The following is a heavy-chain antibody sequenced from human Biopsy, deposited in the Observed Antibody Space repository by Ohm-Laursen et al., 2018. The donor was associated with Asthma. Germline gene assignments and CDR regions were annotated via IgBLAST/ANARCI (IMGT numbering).Heavy chain of an antibody. J-gene: IGHJ6*02. CDR1: GFTFNSYW. CDR2: IKKDGSEE. D-gene: IGHD2-8*01. V-gene: IGHV3-7*01. CDR3: ARGGYCTSPTCPWGRYATDV. Sequence: SLRLSCAASGFTFNSYWMSWVRQAPGKGLEWVANIKKDGSEEYYVDSVKGLFTISRDNAKNSLFLHMNSLRAGDSAVYYCARGGYCTSPTCPWGRYATDVWGQGTTVTVSS.